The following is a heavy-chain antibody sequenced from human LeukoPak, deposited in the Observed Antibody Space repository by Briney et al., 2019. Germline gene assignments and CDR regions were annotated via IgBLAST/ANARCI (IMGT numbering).Heavy chain of an antibody. CDR2: IYHSGSA. CDR1: GYSISSGYL. V-gene: IGHV4-38-2*02. CDR3: ARDPRWLTPDCTTTSCYENYFDP. J-gene: IGHJ5*02. D-gene: IGHD2-2*01. Sequence: LSETLSLTCVVSGYSISSGYLWAWIRQSPGKGLEWIGSIYHSGSAHYNPSLKSRVTISLETSKNQFSLKLFSVTAADAAVYYCARDPRWLTPDCTTTSCYENYFDPWGQGTLVTVSS.